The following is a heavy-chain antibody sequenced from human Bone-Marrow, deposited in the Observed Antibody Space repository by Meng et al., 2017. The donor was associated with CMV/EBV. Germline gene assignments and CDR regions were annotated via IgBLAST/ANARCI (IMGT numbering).Heavy chain of an antibody. V-gene: IGHV3-21*01. Sequence: GESLKISCAASGFTFSSYSMNWVRQAPGKGLEWVSSISSSSSYIYYADSVKGRFTISRDNAKNSLYLQINSLRAEDTAVYYCSRGLSTGLNWFDPWGQGTLVTVSS. D-gene: IGHD2-8*02. CDR2: ISSSSSYI. J-gene: IGHJ5*02. CDR3: SRGLSTGLNWFDP. CDR1: GFTFSSYS.